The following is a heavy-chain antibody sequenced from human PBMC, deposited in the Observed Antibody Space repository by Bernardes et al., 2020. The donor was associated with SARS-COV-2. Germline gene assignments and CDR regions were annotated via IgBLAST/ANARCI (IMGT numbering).Heavy chain of an antibody. V-gene: IGHV1-18*01. CDR2: ISAKNDNT. D-gene: IGHD2-21*02. J-gene: IGHJ3*02. CDR1: GYPFSSYG. Sequence: KVSCKASGYPFSSYGISWVRQAPGQGLEWMGWISAKNDNTDYAQKIQGRLTMTMDSSTSTAYMELRSLRSDDTALYYCTRRGRTAEVTGAFDIWGQGTLVTGSS. CDR3: TRRGRTAEVTGAFDI.